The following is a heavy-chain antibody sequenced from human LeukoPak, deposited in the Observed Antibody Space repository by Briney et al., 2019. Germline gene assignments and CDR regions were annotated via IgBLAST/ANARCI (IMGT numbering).Heavy chain of an antibody. CDR3: ARGRPVGYSSSFGP. Sequence: SETLSLTCAVYGGSFSGYYWSWIRQPPGKGLEWIGEINHSGSTTYNPSLKSRVTISVDTSKNQFSLKLSSVTAADTAVYYCARGRPVGYSSSFGPWGQGTLVTVSS. CDR1: GGSFSGYY. V-gene: IGHV4-34*01. D-gene: IGHD6-6*01. J-gene: IGHJ5*02. CDR2: INHSGST.